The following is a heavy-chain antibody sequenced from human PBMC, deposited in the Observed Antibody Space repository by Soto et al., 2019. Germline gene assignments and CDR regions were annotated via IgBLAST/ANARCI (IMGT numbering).Heavy chain of an antibody. CDR2: IKQDGSEK. CDR1: VFTFIAYW. V-gene: IGHV3-7*03. D-gene: IGHD3-22*01. CDR3: ARQPYYYDSSGYVYYFDY. J-gene: IGHJ4*02. Sequence: PGWSLRLSCASSVFTFIAYWMSWVRQAPGKGLEWVANIKQDGSEKYYVDSVKGRFTISRDNPKNSVYLQMNSLRAEDTAVYYCARQPYYYDSSGYVYYFDYWGQGTLVTVSS.